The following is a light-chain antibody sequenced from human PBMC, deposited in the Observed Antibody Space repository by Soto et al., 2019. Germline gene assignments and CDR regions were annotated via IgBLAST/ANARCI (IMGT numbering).Light chain of an antibody. CDR1: QGISSY. V-gene: IGKV1-9*01. CDR3: QQLNSYPPIT. Sequence: DVHLTQSPSFLSASVGDRVTITCRASQGISSYLAWYHQKPGKAPKLLIYAASTLQSGVPSRFSGSGSGTEFTLTSSSLQPEDFATYYCQQLNSYPPITFGPGTRLEIK. J-gene: IGKJ5*01. CDR2: AAS.